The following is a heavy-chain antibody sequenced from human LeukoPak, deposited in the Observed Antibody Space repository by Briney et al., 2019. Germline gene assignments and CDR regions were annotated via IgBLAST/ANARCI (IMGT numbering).Heavy chain of an antibody. D-gene: IGHD3-10*01. CDR1: GFTVSSNY. V-gene: IGHV3-53*04. J-gene: IGHJ6*02. CDR3: ARVYGSGSYYYHYAMDV. CDR2: ICSGGST. Sequence: GGSLRLSCAASGFTVSSNYMNWVRQAPGKGLEWVSVICSGGSTYYADSVKGRFTISRHNSKNTLSLQMNSLRAEDTAVYYCARVYGSGSYYYHYAMDVWGQGTTVTVSS.